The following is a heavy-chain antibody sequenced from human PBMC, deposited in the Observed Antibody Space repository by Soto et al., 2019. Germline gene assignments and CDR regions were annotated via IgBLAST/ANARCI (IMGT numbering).Heavy chain of an antibody. CDR2: ISGSGRGT. J-gene: IGHJ5*02. D-gene: IGHD3-22*01. V-gene: IGHV3-23*01. CDR1: GFTFSRHA. Sequence: PGGSLRLSCAASGFTFSRHAMSWVRQAPGKGLEWVSGISGSGRGTYYPDSVKGRFTISRDNSKNTLYLQMNSLRAEDTAVYYCAKDVSDSSGYYYNTWGQGTLVTVSS. CDR3: AKDVSDSSGYYYNT.